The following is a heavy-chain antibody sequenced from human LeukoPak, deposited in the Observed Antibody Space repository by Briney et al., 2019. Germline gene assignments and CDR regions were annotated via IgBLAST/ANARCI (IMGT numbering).Heavy chain of an antibody. Sequence: GGSLRLSCAASGFTFDDYGMSWVRQAPGKGLEWVSGINWNGGSTGHADSVKGRFTISRDNAKNSLYLQMNSLRAEDTALYYCARDLPLAAMAPGGYWGQGTLVTVSS. J-gene: IGHJ4*02. CDR2: INWNGGST. CDR1: GFTFDDYG. V-gene: IGHV3-20*04. CDR3: ARDLPLAAMAPGGY. D-gene: IGHD5-18*01.